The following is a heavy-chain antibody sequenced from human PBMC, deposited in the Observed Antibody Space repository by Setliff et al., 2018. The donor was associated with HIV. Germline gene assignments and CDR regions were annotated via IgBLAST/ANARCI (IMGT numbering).Heavy chain of an antibody. D-gene: IGHD1-26*01. V-gene: IGHV4-34*10. CDR3: AREVGYFDF. CDR2: TSHSGKT. Sequence: LSLTCAVYGGPLSGHYWSWIRQPPGQGLEWIGETSHSGKTNYNPSLKSRVTMSVDTSKNQFSLKLNSVTAADTAVYYCAREVGYFDFWGRGTLVTVS. CDR1: GGPLSGHY. J-gene: IGHJ2*01.